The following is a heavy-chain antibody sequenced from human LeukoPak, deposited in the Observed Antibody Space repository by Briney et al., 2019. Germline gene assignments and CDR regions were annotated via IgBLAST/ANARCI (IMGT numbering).Heavy chain of an antibody. J-gene: IGHJ4*02. CDR1: GGSISSYY. Sequence: SETLSLTRTVSGGSISSYYWSWIRQPPGKGLEWIGYIYYSGSTNYNPSLKSRVTISVDTSKNQFSLKLSSVTAADTAVYYCARHVYGPHSGTYCGGDCYSLLVFDYWGQGTLVTVSS. D-gene: IGHD2-21*02. V-gene: IGHV4-59*08. CDR2: IYYSGST. CDR3: ARHVYGPHSGTYCGGDCYSLLVFDY.